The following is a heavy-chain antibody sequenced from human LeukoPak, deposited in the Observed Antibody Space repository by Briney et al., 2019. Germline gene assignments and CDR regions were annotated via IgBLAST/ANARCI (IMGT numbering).Heavy chain of an antibody. J-gene: IGHJ4*02. V-gene: IGHV4-59*01. CDR1: GGSISSYY. CDR2: IYYSGST. Sequence: PSETLSLTCTVSGGSISSYYWSWIRQPPGKGLEWIGYIYYSGSTNYNPSLKSRVTISVDTSKNQFSLKLSSVTAADTAVYYCARVWYGDIYYDFWSGYYYFDYWGQGTLVTVSS. CDR3: ARVWYGDIYYDFWSGYYYFDY. D-gene: IGHD3-3*01.